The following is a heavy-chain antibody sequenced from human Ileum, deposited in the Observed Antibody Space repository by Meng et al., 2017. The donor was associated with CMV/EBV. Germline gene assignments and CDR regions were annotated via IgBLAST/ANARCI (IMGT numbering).Heavy chain of an antibody. CDR1: GFTFSSYG. CDR3: GRDGNFYFYYGMDV. CDR2: ISITSSI. J-gene: IGHJ6*02. D-gene: IGHD1-1*01. V-gene: IGHV3-69-1*02. Sequence: RGSLRLSCEASGFTFSSYGMNWVRQAPGKGLEWVASISITSSIYYADSVRGRFTISRDNAKNSLYLQMSSLRDEDTGVYYCGRDGNFYFYYGMDVWGQGTTVTVSS.